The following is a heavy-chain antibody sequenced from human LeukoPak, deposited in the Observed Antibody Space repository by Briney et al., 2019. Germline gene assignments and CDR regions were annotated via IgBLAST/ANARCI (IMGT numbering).Heavy chain of an antibody. Sequence: PGGSLRLSCAASGFTFSDHYMDWVRQAPGEGLEWLGRSRNKANSYTTEYASSAKARFTISRDDSKNSLYLHMNSLKTEDTAVYYCSRSSVSSDDYWGQGTLVTVSS. J-gene: IGHJ4*02. CDR1: GFTFSDHY. D-gene: IGHD6-6*01. CDR2: SRNKANSYTT. V-gene: IGHV3-72*01. CDR3: SRSSVSSDDY.